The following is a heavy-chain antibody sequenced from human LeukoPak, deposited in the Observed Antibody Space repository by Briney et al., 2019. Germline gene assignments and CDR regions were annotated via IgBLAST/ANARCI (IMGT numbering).Heavy chain of an antibody. D-gene: IGHD3-9*01. V-gene: IGHV3-48*01. Sequence: GGSLRLSCAASGFTFRSYSLNWVRQAPGKGLEWISYISTSGTTIYYADSVKGRFTISRDNAKNSLYLQMNSLRAEDTAVYYCARANDILTGYYHSGPMDVWGKGTTVTVSS. CDR1: GFTFRSYS. CDR2: ISTSGTTI. J-gene: IGHJ6*03. CDR3: ARANDILTGYYHSGPMDV.